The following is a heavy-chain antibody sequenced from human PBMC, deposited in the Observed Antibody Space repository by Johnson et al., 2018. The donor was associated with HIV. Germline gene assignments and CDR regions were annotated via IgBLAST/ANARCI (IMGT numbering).Heavy chain of an antibody. CDR2: IRYDGSNK. V-gene: IGHV3-30*02. Sequence: VESGGGVVQPGGSLRLSCTASGFTFSYYGMHWVRQAPGKGLEWVALIRYDGSNKYYADSVKGRFTISRDNSKNTLYLQMNSLRAEDTAVYYCASTDDAFDIWGQGTMVTVSS. CDR3: ASTDDAFDI. CDR1: GFTFSYYG. D-gene: IGHD4-17*01. J-gene: IGHJ3*02.